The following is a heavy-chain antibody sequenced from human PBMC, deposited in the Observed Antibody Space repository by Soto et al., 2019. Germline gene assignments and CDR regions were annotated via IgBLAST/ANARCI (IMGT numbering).Heavy chain of an antibody. CDR1: GGSISSGGYY. J-gene: IGHJ6*03. V-gene: IGHV4-31*03. Sequence: SETLSLTCTVSGGSISSGGYYWSWIRQHPGKGLEWIGYIYYCGSTYYNPSLKSRVTISVDTSKNQFSLKLISVTAADTAVYYCARSRYCSGGSCYANHQYYYYMDVWGKGTTVTVSS. CDR2: IYYCGST. CDR3: ARSRYCSGGSCYANHQYYYYMDV. D-gene: IGHD2-15*01.